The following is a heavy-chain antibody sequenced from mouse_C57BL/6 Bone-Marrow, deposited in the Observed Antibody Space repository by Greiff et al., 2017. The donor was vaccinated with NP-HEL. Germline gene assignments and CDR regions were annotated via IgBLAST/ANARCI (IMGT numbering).Heavy chain of an antibody. D-gene: IGHD4-1*01. CDR3: TKLGLDY. Sequence: VQLQQSGTVLARPGASVKMSCKTSGYTFTSYWMHWVKQRPGPGLEWIGAIYPGNSDTSYNQKFTGKAKLTAVTSASTTYMELSSLTNEDSAVYYCTKLGLDYWGQGTTLTVSS. CDR1: GYTFTSYW. CDR2: IYPGNSDT. V-gene: IGHV1-5*01. J-gene: IGHJ2*01.